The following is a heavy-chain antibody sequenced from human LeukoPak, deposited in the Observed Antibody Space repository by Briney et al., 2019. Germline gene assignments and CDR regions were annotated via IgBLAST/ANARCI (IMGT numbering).Heavy chain of an antibody. V-gene: IGHV3-21*06. Sequence: PGGSLRLSCAASGFIFSNYGMSWVRQAPGKGLEWVSSISFSSTHIYYADSIQGRFTISRDNAENSLYLQMNSLRAEDTAVYYCARLTGGDYWGQGTLVTVSS. CDR3: ARLTGGDY. CDR2: ISFSSTHI. CDR1: GFIFSNYG. D-gene: IGHD7-27*01. J-gene: IGHJ4*02.